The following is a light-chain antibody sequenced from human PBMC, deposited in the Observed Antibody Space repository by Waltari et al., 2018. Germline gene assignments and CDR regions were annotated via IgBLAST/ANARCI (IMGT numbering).Light chain of an antibody. CDR2: GAS. CDR3: QQYNKWPPYT. V-gene: IGKV3-15*01. CDR1: QSIGSD. J-gene: IGKJ2*01. Sequence: EIVMTQSPATLSVSPGERATLSCRASQSIGSDLAWYQQKPGQAPSLLIHGASTRVTGVPARFSGSGSGTDFTLTISSLQSEDFGVYYCQQYNKWPPYTFGQGPNWRSN.